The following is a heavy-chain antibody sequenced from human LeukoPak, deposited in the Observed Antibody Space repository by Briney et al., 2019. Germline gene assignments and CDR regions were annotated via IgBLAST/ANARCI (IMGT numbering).Heavy chain of an antibody. CDR2: ISNSGDNT. V-gene: IGHV3-23*01. CDR1: GFTFTTYA. CDR3: AKRPSDYGDYVTYFDY. J-gene: IGHJ4*02. D-gene: IGHD4-17*01. Sequence: GGALRLSCAASGFTFTTYAMSWVRRAPGKGLEWLSTISNSGDNTYYADSVKGRFTISRDNSKDTLYLQMNSLRDEDTAVYYCAKRPSDYGDYVTYFDYWGQGTLVTVSS.